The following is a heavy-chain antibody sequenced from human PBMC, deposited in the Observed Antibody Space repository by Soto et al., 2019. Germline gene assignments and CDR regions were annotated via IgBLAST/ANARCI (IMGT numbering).Heavy chain of an antibody. D-gene: IGHD6-13*01. CDR2: ISYDGSNK. CDR3: ARDTNSSSWYSLYYYGMDV. V-gene: IGHV3-30-3*01. Sequence: QVQLVESGGGVVQPGRSLRLSCAASGFTFSSYAMHWVRQAPGKGLEWVAVISYDGSNKYYADYVKGRFTISRDNSKNTLYLQMNSLRAEDTAVYYCARDTNSSSWYSLYYYGMDVWGQGTTVTVSS. CDR1: GFTFSSYA. J-gene: IGHJ6*02.